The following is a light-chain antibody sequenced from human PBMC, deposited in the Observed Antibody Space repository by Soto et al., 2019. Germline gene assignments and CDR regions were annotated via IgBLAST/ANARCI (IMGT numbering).Light chain of an antibody. CDR1: SSDIGGYNY. CDR2: DVS. J-gene: IGLJ2*01. V-gene: IGLV2-14*03. CDR3: ASYASSNTVL. Sequence: QSALTQPASGSGYPGQSITISCTGTSSDIGGYNYVSWYQQHPGKAPRLMIYDVSDRPSGVSNRFSGSKSGNTASLTISGLQAEDEADYYCASYASSNTVLFGGGTKVTVL.